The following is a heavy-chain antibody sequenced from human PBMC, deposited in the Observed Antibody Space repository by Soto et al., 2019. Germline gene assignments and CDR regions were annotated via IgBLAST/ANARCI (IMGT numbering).Heavy chain of an antibody. Sequence: GGSLRLSCAAFGLTLSTSSMNWVRQAPGRGLEWISYIRRHTSVTAYADSVKGRFTISRDNSKNTLYLQMNSLRAEDTAVYYCATWGYYDSSGYRRDGMDVWGQGTTVTVSS. V-gene: IGHV3-48*01. J-gene: IGHJ6*02. CDR2: IRRHTSVT. D-gene: IGHD3-22*01. CDR3: ATWGYYDSSGYRRDGMDV. CDR1: GLTLSTSS.